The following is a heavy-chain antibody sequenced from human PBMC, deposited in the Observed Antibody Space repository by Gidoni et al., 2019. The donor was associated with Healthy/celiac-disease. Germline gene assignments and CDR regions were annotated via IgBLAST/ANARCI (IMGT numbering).Heavy chain of an antibody. CDR1: GGSFSGYY. CDR2: INHSGST. CDR3: ARVPGDYFDY. D-gene: IGHD7-27*01. Sequence: QVQLQQWGAGLLKPSETRSRTCAVYGGSFSGYYWSWIRQPPGKGLEWIGEINHSGSTNYNPSLKSRVTISVDTSKNQFSLKLSSVTAADTAVYYCARVPGDYFDYWGQGTLVTVSS. V-gene: IGHV4-34*01. J-gene: IGHJ4*02.